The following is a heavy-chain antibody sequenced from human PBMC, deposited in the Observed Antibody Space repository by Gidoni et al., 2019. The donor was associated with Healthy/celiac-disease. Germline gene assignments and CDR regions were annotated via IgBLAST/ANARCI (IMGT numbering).Heavy chain of an antibody. CDR3: ARGDGDLLWYYYGMDV. CDR1: GFTFSSYG. J-gene: IGHJ6*02. Sequence: QVQLLESGGGVVQPGRSLRLSCAASGFTFSSYGMHWVRQAPGKGLEWVAVIWYDGSNKYYADSVKGRFTISRDNSKNTLYLQMNSLRAEDTAVYYCARGDGDLLWYYYGMDVWGQGTTVTVSS. D-gene: IGHD4-17*01. V-gene: IGHV3-33*01. CDR2: IWYDGSNK.